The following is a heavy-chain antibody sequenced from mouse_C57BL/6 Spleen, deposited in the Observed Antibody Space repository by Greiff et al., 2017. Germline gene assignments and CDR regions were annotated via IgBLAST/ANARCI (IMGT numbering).Heavy chain of an antibody. V-gene: IGHV1-85*01. CDR1: GYTFTSYD. Sequence: QVQLQQSGPELVKPGASVKLSCKASGYTFTSYDINWVKQRPGQGLEWIGWIYPRDGSTKYNEKFKGKAPLTVDTSSSTAYMELHSLTSEDSAVYFCARKEYYGSSPFDYWGQCTTLTVSS. D-gene: IGHD1-1*01. CDR2: IYPRDGST. CDR3: ARKEYYGSSPFDY. J-gene: IGHJ2*01.